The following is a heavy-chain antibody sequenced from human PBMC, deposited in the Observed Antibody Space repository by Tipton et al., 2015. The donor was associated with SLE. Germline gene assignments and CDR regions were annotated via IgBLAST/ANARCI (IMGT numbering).Heavy chain of an antibody. CDR1: GGSFSGYY. CDR2: INHSGST. J-gene: IGHJ4*02. D-gene: IGHD3-9*01. V-gene: IGHV4-34*01. Sequence: TLSLTCAVYGGSFSGYYWSWIRQPPGKGLEWIGEINHSGSTNYNPSLKSRVTISVDTSKNQFSLKLSSVTAADTAVYYCAREGSDWLFGYWGQGTLVTVSS. CDR3: AREGSDWLFGY.